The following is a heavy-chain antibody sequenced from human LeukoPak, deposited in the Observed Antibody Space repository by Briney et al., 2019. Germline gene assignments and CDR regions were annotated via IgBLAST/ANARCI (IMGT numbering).Heavy chain of an antibody. J-gene: IGHJ4*02. V-gene: IGHV3-33*01. Sequence: GGSLRLSCAASGITFSTYGMHWVRQAPGKGLEWVAVIWYDGSNEYYADSVKGRFTISRDNPKNTLYLQVNNLRAEDTAVYFCARDAIDYCSSSTCHRLGYWGQGTLVTVSS. CDR1: GITFSTYG. D-gene: IGHD2-2*01. CDR2: IWYDGSNE. CDR3: ARDAIDYCSSSTCHRLGY.